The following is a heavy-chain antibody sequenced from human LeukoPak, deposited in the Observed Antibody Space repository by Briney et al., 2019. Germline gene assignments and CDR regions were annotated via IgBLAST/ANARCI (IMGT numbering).Heavy chain of an antibody. J-gene: IGHJ1*01. Sequence: SETLSLTCAVYGGSFSGYYWSWTRQPPGKGLEWIGEINHSGSTNYNPSLKSRVTISVDTSKNQFSLKLSSVTAADTAVYYCARHKGAAATAYFQHWGQGTLVTVSS. CDR3: ARHKGAAATAYFQH. D-gene: IGHD2-2*01. V-gene: IGHV4-34*01. CDR2: INHSGST. CDR1: GGSFSGYY.